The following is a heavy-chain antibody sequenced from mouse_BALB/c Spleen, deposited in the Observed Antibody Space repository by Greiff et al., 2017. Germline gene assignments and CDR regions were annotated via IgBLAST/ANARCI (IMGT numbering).Heavy chain of an antibody. V-gene: IGHV5-6-2*01. Sequence: EVKVVESGGGLVKLGGSLKLSCAASGFTFSSYYMSWVRQTPEKRLELVAAINSNGGSTYYPDTVKGRFTISRDNAKNTLYLQMSSLKSEDTALYYCARQGPNWDYFDYWGQGTTLTVSS. CDR3: ARQGPNWDYFDY. J-gene: IGHJ2*01. CDR2: INSNGGST. D-gene: IGHD4-1*01. CDR1: GFTFSSYY.